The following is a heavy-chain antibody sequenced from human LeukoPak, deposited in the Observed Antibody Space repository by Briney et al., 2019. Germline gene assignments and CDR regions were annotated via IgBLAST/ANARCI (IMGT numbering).Heavy chain of an antibody. V-gene: IGHV3-30*18. J-gene: IGHJ4*02. CDR3: AKDGSSRWYGGLTDY. Sequence: PGGSLRLSCAASGFTFSTYSMNWVRQAPGKGLEWVAVISYDGSDKYYADSVKGRFTISRDNSKNTLYLQMNSLRAEDTAVYYCAKDGSSRWYGGLTDYWGQGTLVTVSS. CDR1: GFTFSTYS. D-gene: IGHD6-13*01. CDR2: ISYDGSDK.